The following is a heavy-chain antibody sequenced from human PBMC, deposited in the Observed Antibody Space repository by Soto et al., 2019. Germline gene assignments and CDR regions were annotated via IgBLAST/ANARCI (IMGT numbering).Heavy chain of an antibody. D-gene: IGHD1-7*01. CDR2: ISGTGDNT. CDR1: GFTFSSYW. J-gene: IGHJ4*02. CDR3: AKQRRLTGTNFAFVDY. V-gene: IGHV3-23*01. Sequence: GGSLRLSCAASGFTFSSYWMSWVRQAPGKGLEWISAISGTGDNTNYADSVQGRFTISRDNSKNRLYLKMNSLRAEDTAIYYCAKQRRLTGTNFAFVDYWGQGTQATVPQ.